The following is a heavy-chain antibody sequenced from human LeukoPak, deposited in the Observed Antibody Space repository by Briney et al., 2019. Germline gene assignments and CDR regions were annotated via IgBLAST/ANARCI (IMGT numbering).Heavy chain of an antibody. J-gene: IGHJ4*02. D-gene: IGHD3-3*01. CDR2: IIPIFGTA. V-gene: IGHV1-69*05. Sequence: SVKVSCKASGGTFSSYAISWVRQAPGQGLEWMGGIIPIFGTANYAQKFQGRVTITTDESTSTAYMELSSLRSEDTAVYYCAATFWSGYWFDYWGQGTLVTVSS. CDR1: GGTFSSYA. CDR3: AATFWSGYWFDY.